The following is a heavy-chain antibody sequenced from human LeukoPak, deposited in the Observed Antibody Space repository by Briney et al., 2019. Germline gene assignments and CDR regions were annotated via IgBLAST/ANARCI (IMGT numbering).Heavy chain of an antibody. Sequence: PSETLSLTCAVYGGSFSGYYWSWIRQPPGKGLEWIGEINHSGSTNYNPSLKSRVTISVDTSKNQFSLKLSSVTAADTAVYYCARAERDPNASMNNWFDPWGQGTLVTVSS. CDR2: INHSGST. D-gene: IGHD1-1*01. CDR3: ARAERDPNASMNNWFDP. J-gene: IGHJ5*02. V-gene: IGHV4-34*01. CDR1: GGSFSGYY.